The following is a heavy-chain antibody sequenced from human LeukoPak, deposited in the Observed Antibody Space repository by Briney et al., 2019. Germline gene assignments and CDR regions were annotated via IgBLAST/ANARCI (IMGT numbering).Heavy chain of an antibody. V-gene: IGHV4-61*01. Sequence: SETLSLTCTVSGGSVSSGSYYWNWIRQPPGKGLEWIGYIYYSGSTNYNLSLKSQVTISVDTSKNQLSLKLSSVTAADTAVYYCARDKDAFDIWGQGTMVTVSS. CDR2: IYYSGST. CDR1: GGSVSSGSYY. J-gene: IGHJ3*02. CDR3: ARDKDAFDI.